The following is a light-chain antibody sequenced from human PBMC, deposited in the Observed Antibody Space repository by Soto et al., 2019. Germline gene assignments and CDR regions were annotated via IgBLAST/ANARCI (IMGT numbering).Light chain of an antibody. Sequence: EIVLTQSPATLSLSPGERATLSCRASQSVSSYLSWYQQRPGQPPSLLIYDASNRATGIPPKFSGSGSGTAFALTLSIREPEDFAIYYCQQRIGCPPRFTFGPGNKVDI. CDR2: DAS. V-gene: IGKV3-11*01. CDR1: QSVSSY. CDR3: QQRIGCPPRFT. J-gene: IGKJ3*01.